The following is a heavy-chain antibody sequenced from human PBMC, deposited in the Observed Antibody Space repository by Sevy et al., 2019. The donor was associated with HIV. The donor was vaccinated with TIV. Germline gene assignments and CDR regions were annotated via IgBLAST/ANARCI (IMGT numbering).Heavy chain of an antibody. Sequence: SETLSLTCAVYGGSFSGYYWSWIRQPPGKGPEWIGEINHSGGTNYNPSLKSRVTISVDTSKNQFSLKLNYGSAADTAVYYCARHCTGSSCSHAFDIWGQGTMVTVSS. CDR1: GGSFSGYY. CDR3: ARHCTGSSCSHAFDI. CDR2: INHSGGT. V-gene: IGHV4-34*01. D-gene: IGHD2-15*01. J-gene: IGHJ3*02.